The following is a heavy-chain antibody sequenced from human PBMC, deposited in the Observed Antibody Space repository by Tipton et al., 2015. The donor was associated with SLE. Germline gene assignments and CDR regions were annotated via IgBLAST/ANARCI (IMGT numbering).Heavy chain of an antibody. Sequence: QSGAEVKKPGASVKVSCKASGYTFTSYGISWVRQAPGQGLEWMGWISAYNGNTDYAQKLQGRVTMTSDTSTSTAYMELRSLRSDDTAVYYCARASVVVLVYDAFDFWGQGTMVTVSS. D-gene: IGHD2-21*01. CDR2: ISAYNGNT. J-gene: IGHJ3*01. CDR1: GYTFTSYG. V-gene: IGHV1-18*01. CDR3: ARASVVVLVYDAFDF.